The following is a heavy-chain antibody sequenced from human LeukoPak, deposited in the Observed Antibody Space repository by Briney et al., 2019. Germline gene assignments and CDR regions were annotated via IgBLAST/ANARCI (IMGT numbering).Heavy chain of an antibody. V-gene: IGHV1-2*02. CDR1: GYTFTGYY. CDR3: AAEYSSSWYSIRRTPGYNWFDP. CDR2: INPNSGGT. Sequence: ASVKVSCKASGYTFTGYYMHWVRQAPGQGLEWMGWINPNSGGTNYAQKFQGRVTMTRDTSISTAYMELSRLRSDDTAVYYCAAEYSSSWYSIRRTPGYNWFDPWDQGTLVTVSS. D-gene: IGHD6-13*01. J-gene: IGHJ5*02.